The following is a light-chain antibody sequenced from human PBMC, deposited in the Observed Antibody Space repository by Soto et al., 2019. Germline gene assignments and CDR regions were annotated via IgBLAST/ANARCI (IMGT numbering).Light chain of an antibody. V-gene: IGKV1-5*03. CDR1: QSISSW. J-gene: IGKJ2*01. CDR2: KAS. CDR3: QQYNTYS. Sequence: DIQMTQSPSTLSASVGDRVIITCRASQSISSWLAWYQQKPGKPPKLLIYKASSLESGVPSRFSGSGSGTEFTLTINSLQPGDFATYYGQQYNTYSFGQGTKLEIK.